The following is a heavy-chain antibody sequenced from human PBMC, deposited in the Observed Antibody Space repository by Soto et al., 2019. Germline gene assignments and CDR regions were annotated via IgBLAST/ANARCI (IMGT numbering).Heavy chain of an antibody. CDR1: GFNFNSYA. Sequence: GGSLRLSCAASGFNFNSYAMNWVRQAPGKGLEWVSYISSSSGKIDHADSVKGRFTVSRDNGKKSLYLQMNSLRDEDTAVYYCAGDASFGSTLIHHFDYWGQGTQVTVSS. CDR2: ISSSSGKI. V-gene: IGHV3-48*02. J-gene: IGHJ4*02. CDR3: AGDASFGSTLIHHFDY. D-gene: IGHD3-10*01.